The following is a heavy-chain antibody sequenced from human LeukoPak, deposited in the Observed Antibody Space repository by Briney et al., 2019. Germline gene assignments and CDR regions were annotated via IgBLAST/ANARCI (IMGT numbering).Heavy chain of an antibody. Sequence: GESLKISCKGSGFSFPNYWIAWVRQMPGRGLEWMGIIYPGDSDTKYSPSFQGQVIISADKSISSVYLQWSRLKASDTAMYYCARRTEMATIFGAFDIWGQGTMVTVSS. V-gene: IGHV5-51*01. CDR3: ARRTEMATIFGAFDI. J-gene: IGHJ3*02. CDR2: IYPGDSDT. D-gene: IGHD5-24*01. CDR1: GFSFPNYW.